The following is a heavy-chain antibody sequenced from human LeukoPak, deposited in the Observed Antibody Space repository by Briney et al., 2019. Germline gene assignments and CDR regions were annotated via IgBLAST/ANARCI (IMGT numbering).Heavy chain of an antibody. CDR2: IYTSGRT. V-gene: IGHV4-61*02. CDR3: AREFVDIVATIHDYYYYYMDV. D-gene: IGHD5-12*01. J-gene: IGHJ6*03. Sequence: SQTLSLTCTVSGGSISSGSYYWSWIRQPAGKGLEWIGRIYTSGRTNYNPSLKSRVTISVDTSTNQFSLKLSSVTAADTAVYYCAREFVDIVATIHDYYYYYMDVWGKGTTVTVSS. CDR1: GGSISSGSYY.